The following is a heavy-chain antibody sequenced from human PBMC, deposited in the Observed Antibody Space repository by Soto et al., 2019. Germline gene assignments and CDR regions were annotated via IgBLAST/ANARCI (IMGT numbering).Heavy chain of an antibody. CDR1: GYTFTSYA. D-gene: IGHD2-2*01. CDR2: INAGNGNT. J-gene: IGHJ4*02. CDR3: ATRRYCSSTSCYVADY. V-gene: IGHV1-3*01. Sequence: GASVKVSCKASGYTFTSYAMHWVRQAPGQRLEWMGWINAGNGNTKYSQKFQGRVTITRDTSASTAYMELSSLRSEDTAVYYCATRRYCSSTSCYVADYWGQGTLVTVSS.